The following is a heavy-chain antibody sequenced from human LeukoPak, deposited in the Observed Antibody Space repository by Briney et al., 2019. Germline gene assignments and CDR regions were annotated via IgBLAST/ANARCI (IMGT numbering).Heavy chain of an antibody. CDR1: GFTFSDYN. V-gene: IGHV3-30*03. Sequence: GGSLRLSCAASGFTFSDYNMHWVRQAPGKGLEWVAVTSYDGRNKYYGDSVKGRFTISRDNSKNTLYLQMNSLRAEDTAVYYCARVSGYSSGWYPEAANYYYMDVWGKGTTVTVSS. CDR2: TSYDGRNK. J-gene: IGHJ6*03. CDR3: ARVSGYSSGWYPEAANYYYMDV. D-gene: IGHD6-19*01.